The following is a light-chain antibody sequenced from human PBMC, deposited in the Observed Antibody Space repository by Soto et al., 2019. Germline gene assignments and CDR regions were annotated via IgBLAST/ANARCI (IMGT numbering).Light chain of an antibody. CDR3: QQYGSSTPT. CDR1: QNVYNNY. J-gene: IGKJ4*01. Sequence: EIVLTQSPGTLSLSPGERATLSCRASQNVYNNYLAWYQQKPGQAPRLLINGASSRATGIPDRFSGSGSGTDFTLSISRLEPEDFAVYYCQQYGSSTPTFGGGTKV. V-gene: IGKV3-20*01. CDR2: GAS.